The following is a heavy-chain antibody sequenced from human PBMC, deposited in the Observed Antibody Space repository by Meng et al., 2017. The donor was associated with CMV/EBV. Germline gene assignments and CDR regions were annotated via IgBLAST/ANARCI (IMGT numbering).Heavy chain of an antibody. J-gene: IGHJ4*02. CDR2: IKSKTDGGTT. Sequence: GESLKISCAASGFTFSNAWMSWVRQAPGKGLEWVDRIKSKTDGGTTDYAAPVKGRFTISRDDSKNTLYLQMNSLKTEDTAVYYCTTDSIVGATVFDYWGQGTLVTVSS. V-gene: IGHV3-15*01. CDR3: TTDSIVGATVFDY. CDR1: GFTFSNAW. D-gene: IGHD1-26*01.